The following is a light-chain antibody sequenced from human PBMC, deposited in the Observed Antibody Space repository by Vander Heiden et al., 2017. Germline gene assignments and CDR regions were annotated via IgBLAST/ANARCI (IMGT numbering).Light chain of an antibody. Sequence: DIQMTQPPSSASASVGDRVTITCCASQDINNWLAWYQQEPGKAPKLLIFDTSNLESGVPSRFSGSGSGTDFTLTISSLQPEDYATYYCQQANSFPLTFGPGTKVDIK. J-gene: IGKJ3*01. CDR2: DTS. CDR1: QDINNW. CDR3: QQANSFPLT. V-gene: IGKV1-12*01.